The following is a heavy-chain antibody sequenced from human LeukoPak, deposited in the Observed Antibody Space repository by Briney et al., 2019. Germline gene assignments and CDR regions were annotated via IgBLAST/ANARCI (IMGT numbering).Heavy chain of an antibody. D-gene: IGHD1-26*01. CDR2: INPSGGST. J-gene: IGHJ3*02. Sequence: GASVKVSCKASGYTFTSYYMHWVRQAPGQGLEWMGIINPSGGSTSYAQKFQGRVTMTRDTSTSTVYMELSSLRSEDTAVYYCARAYISGSYYSAFDIWGQGTMVTVSS. CDR1: GYTFTSYY. V-gene: IGHV1-46*01. CDR3: ARAYISGSYYSAFDI.